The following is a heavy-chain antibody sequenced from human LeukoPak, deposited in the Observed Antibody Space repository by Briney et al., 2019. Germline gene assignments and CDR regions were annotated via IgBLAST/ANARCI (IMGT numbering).Heavy chain of an antibody. V-gene: IGHV3-7*01. CDR1: GFTFSTYW. J-gene: IGHJ4*02. CDR2: MNQDGGKK. CDR3: AKALTYYYDSSEFDY. Sequence: GGSLRLSCAASGFTFSTYWMHWVRQAPGKGLEWVANMNQDGGKKFYVDSVKGRFTISRDNAKNSLYLQMNSLRDEDTAVYYCAKALTYYYDSSEFDYWGQGTLVTVSS. D-gene: IGHD3-22*01.